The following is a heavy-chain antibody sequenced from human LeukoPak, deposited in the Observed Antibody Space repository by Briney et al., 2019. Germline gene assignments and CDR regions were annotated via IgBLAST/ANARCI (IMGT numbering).Heavy chain of an antibody. J-gene: IGHJ4*02. V-gene: IGHV3-15*01. CDR2: IKSKTDGETT. CDR1: GLTFSNTW. D-gene: IGHD2-15*01. Sequence: GESLRLSCLVSGLTFSNTWMSWVRQAPGKGPEWVGRIKSKTDGETTDYAAPVKGRFTISRDDSKSTLYLQMNSLQTEDTAVYYCTTDGRHSDDYWGQGTLVTVTS. CDR3: TTDGRHSDDY.